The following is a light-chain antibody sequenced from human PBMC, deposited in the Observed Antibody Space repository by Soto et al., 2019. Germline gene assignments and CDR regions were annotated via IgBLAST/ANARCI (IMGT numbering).Light chain of an antibody. CDR2: GAS. V-gene: IGKV3-15*01. Sequence: EKVMTQSPATLSVSPGERATLSCRASLNIRSNLAWYQQKPGQAPRLLIFGASTRATGIPARFSGNGTGTEFTLTISSLQSEDFGLYFCQEYTKWPGTFGQGTRVEMK. J-gene: IGKJ1*01. CDR3: QEYTKWPGT. CDR1: LNIRSN.